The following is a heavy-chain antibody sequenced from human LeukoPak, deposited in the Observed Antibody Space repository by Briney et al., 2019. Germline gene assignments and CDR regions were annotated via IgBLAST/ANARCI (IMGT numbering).Heavy chain of an antibody. Sequence: GASVKVSCRTSGYTFTSYGITWLRQAPGQGLEWVGWICAYKGDTDYAQKFQGRLTVTRDTSTSTVYMELQNLTSDDTAVYYCARADIIVVAAETPVASAFEYWGQGALITVS. J-gene: IGHJ4*02. CDR3: ARADIIVVAAETPVASAFEY. CDR2: ICAYKGDT. CDR1: GYTFTSYG. V-gene: IGHV1-18*01. D-gene: IGHD2-15*01.